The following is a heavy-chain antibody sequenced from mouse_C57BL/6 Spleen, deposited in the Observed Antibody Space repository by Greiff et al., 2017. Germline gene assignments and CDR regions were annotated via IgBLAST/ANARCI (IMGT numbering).Heavy chain of an antibody. CDR1: GYAFSSYW. CDR2: IYPGDGDT. D-gene: IGHD2-4*01. Sequence: VQLQQSGAELVKPGASVKISCKASGYAFSSYWMNWVKQRPGKGLEWIGQIYPGDGDTNYNGKFKGKATLTADKSSSTAYMQLSSLTSEDSAVYFCARHYYYYDGYFDVWGTGTTVTVSS. CDR3: ARHYYYYDGYFDV. V-gene: IGHV1-80*01. J-gene: IGHJ1*03.